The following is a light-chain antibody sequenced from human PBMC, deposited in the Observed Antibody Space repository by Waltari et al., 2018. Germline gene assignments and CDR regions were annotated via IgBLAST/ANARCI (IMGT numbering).Light chain of an antibody. CDR1: QSVSSTY. CDR2: GAS. CDR3: QQYGIPPYT. J-gene: IGKJ2*01. V-gene: IGKV3-20*01. Sequence: EIVLTQSPGTLSLSPGERATLSCRASQSVSSTYLAWYQQKPGQTPRLLIYGASSRATGIPDRFSGSGSGTDFTLTISRLEPEDFAVYYCQQYGIPPYTFGQVTKLEIK.